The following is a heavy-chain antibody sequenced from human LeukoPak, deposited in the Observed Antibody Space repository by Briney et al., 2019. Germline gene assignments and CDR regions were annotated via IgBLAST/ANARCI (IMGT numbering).Heavy chain of an antibody. D-gene: IGHD6-13*01. CDR2: INHSGST. CDR1: GGSFSGYY. J-gene: IGHJ4*02. CDR3: ARSGRRRPTGYSSSWYSGRMDY. Sequence: SETLSLTCAVYGGSFSGYYWSWIRQPPGKGLEWIGEINHSGSTNYNPSLKSRVTISVDTSKNQFSLKLSSVTAADTAVYYCARSGRRRPTGYSSSWYSGRMDYWGQGTLVTVSS. V-gene: IGHV4-34*01.